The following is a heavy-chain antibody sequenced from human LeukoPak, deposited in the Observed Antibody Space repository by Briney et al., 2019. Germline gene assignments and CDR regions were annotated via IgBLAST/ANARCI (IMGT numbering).Heavy chain of an antibody. CDR2: ISGYNGNT. J-gene: IGHJ4*02. CDR1: GYTFTSYG. CDR3: ARHTGAVVISEFDS. Sequence: ASVKVSCKASGYTFTSYGISWVRQAPGQGLEWMGWISGYNGNTNYAQKLQGRVTMTTDTSTSTAYMELRSLRSDDTAVYYCARHTGAVVISEFDSWGQGTLVIVSS. D-gene: IGHD3-22*01. V-gene: IGHV1-18*01.